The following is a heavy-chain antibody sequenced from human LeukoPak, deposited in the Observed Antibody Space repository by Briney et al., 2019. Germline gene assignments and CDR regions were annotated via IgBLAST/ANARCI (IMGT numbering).Heavy chain of an antibody. CDR3: ARLVVWGKHYTYFCC. CDR2: ISSSSSYI. Sequence: PGGSQRLYCAASGFTFSNYHMNWLRQAQGQGLEGVSYISSSSSYIYYADSVKGRFTISRDNAKSSVYLQMNSLRAEDTAVYYCARLVVWGKHYTYFCCCGQGTLVSASS. CDR1: GFTFSNYH. J-gene: IGHJ4*02. V-gene: IGHV3-21*01. D-gene: IGHD3-16*01.